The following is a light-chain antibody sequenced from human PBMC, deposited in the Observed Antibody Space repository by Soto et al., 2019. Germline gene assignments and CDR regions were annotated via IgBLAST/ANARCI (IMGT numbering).Light chain of an antibody. CDR1: SSDVGSYNR. Sequence: QSALTQPPSVSGSPGQSVTISCTGTSSDVGSYNRVSWYQQPPGTAPKLMIYEVSNRPSGVPDRFSGSKSGNTASLTISGLQAEDEADYYSSSYTSSSTYYVFGTGTKLTVL. J-gene: IGLJ1*01. CDR3: SSYTSSSTYYV. CDR2: EVS. V-gene: IGLV2-18*02.